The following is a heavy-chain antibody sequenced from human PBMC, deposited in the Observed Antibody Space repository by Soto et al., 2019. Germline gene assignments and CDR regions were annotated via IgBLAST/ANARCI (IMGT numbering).Heavy chain of an antibody. J-gene: IGHJ4*02. CDR1: GGSISSGGYY. D-gene: IGHD3-22*01. V-gene: IGHV4-31*03. CDR3: ARNRAGGYYDSSGYYYPFDY. CDR2: IYYSGST. Sequence: SETLSLTCTVSGGSISSGGYYWSWVRQHPGKGLEWIGYIYYSGSTYYNPSLKSRVTISVDTSKNQFSLKLSSVTAADTAVYYCARNRAGGYYDSSGYYYPFDYWGQGTLVTVSS.